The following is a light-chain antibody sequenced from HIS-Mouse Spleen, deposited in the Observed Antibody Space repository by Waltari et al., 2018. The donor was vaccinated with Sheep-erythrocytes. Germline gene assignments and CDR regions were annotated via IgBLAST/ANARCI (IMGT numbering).Light chain of an antibody. Sequence: SYELTQPPSVSVSPGQTARITCSGDALPKKYAYWYQQKSGQAPVLVFYEDSKRPSGIPEGFSGSTSGTMCTLTISGAQVEDEADYYCYSTDSSGNHWVFGGGTKLTVL. J-gene: IGLJ3*02. CDR1: ALPKKY. V-gene: IGLV3-10*01. CDR3: YSTDSSGNHWV. CDR2: EDS.